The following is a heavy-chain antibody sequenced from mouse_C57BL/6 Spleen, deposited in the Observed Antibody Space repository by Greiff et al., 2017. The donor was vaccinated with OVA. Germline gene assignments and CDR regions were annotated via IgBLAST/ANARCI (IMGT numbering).Heavy chain of an antibody. D-gene: IGHD2-1*01. CDR1: GFTFSDYG. V-gene: IGHV5-17*01. Sequence: EVKLVESGGGLVKPGGSLKLSCAASGFTFSDYGMHWVRQAPEKGLEWVAYISSGSSTIYYADTVKGRFTISRDNAKNTLFLQMTSLRSEDTAMYYCARDGNYPYYAMDYWGQGTSVTVSS. CDR3: ARDGNYPYYAMDY. CDR2: ISSGSSTI. J-gene: IGHJ4*01.